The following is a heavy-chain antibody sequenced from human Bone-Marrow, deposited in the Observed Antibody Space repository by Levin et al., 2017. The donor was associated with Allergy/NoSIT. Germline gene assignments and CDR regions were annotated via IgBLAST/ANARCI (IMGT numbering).Heavy chain of an antibody. D-gene: IGHD3-10*01. Sequence: SVKVSCKASGYSFTNYEINWVRQVPGQGPEWLGWINPKLGTTGYAQNLQVRVSMTSNISINTAYLELSSLRFDDTALYYCARAGGSGPIGHYYGLDVWGQGTTVAVSS. J-gene: IGHJ6*02. CDR1: GYSFTNYE. CDR2: INPKLGTT. CDR3: ARAGGSGPIGHYYGLDV. V-gene: IGHV1-8*01.